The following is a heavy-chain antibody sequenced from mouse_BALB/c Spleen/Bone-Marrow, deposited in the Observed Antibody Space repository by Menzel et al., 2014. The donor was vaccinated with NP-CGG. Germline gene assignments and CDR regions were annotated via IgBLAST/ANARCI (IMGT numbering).Heavy chain of an antibody. CDR1: GYSITSDYA. J-gene: IGHJ2*01. D-gene: IGHD2-4*01. Sequence: VQLQQSGPGLVKPSQSLSLICTVTGYSITSDYAWNWIRQFPGNKLEWMGYISYSGSTSYNQSLKSRISITRDTSKNQFFLQLNSVTTEDTATYYCARYDYDVGYFDYWGQGTLSQSPQ. V-gene: IGHV3-2*02. CDR2: ISYSGST. CDR3: ARYDYDVGYFDY.